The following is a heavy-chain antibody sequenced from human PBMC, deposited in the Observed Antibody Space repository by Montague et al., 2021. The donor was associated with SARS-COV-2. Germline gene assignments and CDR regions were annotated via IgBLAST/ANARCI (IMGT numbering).Heavy chain of an antibody. CDR2: IYYSGST. Sequence: SETLSLTCTVSGVSISSYYWSWIRQPPGKGLEWIGYIYYSGSTNYNPSLKRPVTISVDTSKNQFSLKLSSVTAADTAVYYCARGDVEMGTIKSGGPFYHFDYWAQGTLVTVSS. D-gene: IGHD5-24*01. J-gene: IGHJ4*02. CDR1: GVSISSYY. V-gene: IGHV4-59*13. CDR3: ARGDVEMGTIKSGGPFYHFDY.